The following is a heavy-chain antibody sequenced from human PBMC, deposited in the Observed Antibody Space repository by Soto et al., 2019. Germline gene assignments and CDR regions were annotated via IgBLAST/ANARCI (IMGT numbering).Heavy chain of an antibody. J-gene: IGHJ5*02. CDR3: ARDPGSGSYYAWFDP. V-gene: IGHV4-59*01. D-gene: IGHD3-10*01. CDR1: GGTSIRFY. Sequence: PSLTLRHLWSVVGGTSIRFYGSWILQPPGKGLEWIGYIYYSGSTNYNPSLKSRVTISVDTSKNQFSLKLSSVTAADTAVYYCARDPGSGSYYAWFDPRGQATLVTVSS. CDR2: IYYSGST.